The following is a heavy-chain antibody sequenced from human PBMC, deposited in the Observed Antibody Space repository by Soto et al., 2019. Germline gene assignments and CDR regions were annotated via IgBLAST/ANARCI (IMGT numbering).Heavy chain of an antibody. CDR3: AKGSKGFDY. J-gene: IGHJ4*02. D-gene: IGHD2-2*01. CDR2: ITGGGDNT. Sequence: EVQLLESGGGLVQPGGHLRLYCAASGFTFSSYAMTWVRQAPGKGLEWVSAITGGGDNTYYADSVKGRFTISRDNFKNTLYLQMNSLRDEDTATYYCAKGSKGFDYWGQGTLVTVSS. V-gene: IGHV3-23*01. CDR1: GFTFSSYA.